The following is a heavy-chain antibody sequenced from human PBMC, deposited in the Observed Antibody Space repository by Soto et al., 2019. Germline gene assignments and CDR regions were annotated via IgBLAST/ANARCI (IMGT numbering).Heavy chain of an antibody. D-gene: IGHD2-2*03. CDR3: ARELDIVVVPAAPNARYYYYYYMDV. CDR2: TRNKANSYTT. J-gene: IGHJ6*03. CDR1: GFTFSDHY. Sequence: GGSLRLSCAASGFTFSDHYMDWVLQAPGKGLEWVGRTRNKANSYTTEYAASVKGRFTISRDDSKNSLYLQMNSLKTEDTAVYYCARELDIVVVPAAPNARYYYYYYMDVWGKGTTVTVSS. V-gene: IGHV3-72*01.